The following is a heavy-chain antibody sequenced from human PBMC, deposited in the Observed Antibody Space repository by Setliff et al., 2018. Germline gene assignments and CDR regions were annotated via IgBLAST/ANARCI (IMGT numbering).Heavy chain of an antibody. J-gene: IGHJ6*04. D-gene: IGHD6-13*01. Sequence: PGGSLRLSCAASGFTFSTYRMHWVRQAPGKGLEWVAVIWDDGGNKYHADSVKGRFTISRDNSKNTLYLQMNSLRAEDTAVYYCARAKMEESGKAQAGMDVWGKGTTVTVSS. CDR3: ARAKMEESGKAQAGMDV. CDR1: GFTFSTYR. CDR2: IWDDGGNK. V-gene: IGHV3-33*08.